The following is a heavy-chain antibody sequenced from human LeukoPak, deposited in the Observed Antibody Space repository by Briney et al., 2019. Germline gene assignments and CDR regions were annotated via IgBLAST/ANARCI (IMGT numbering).Heavy chain of an antibody. V-gene: IGHV4-34*01. CDR3: ARAASGDYFDY. CDR2: INHSGST. Sequence: SSETLSLTCAVYGGSFSGYYWSWIRQPPGKGLEWIGEINHSGSTNYNPSLKSRVTISVDTSKNQFSLKLSSVTAADTAVHYCARAASGDYFDYWGQGTLVTVSS. J-gene: IGHJ4*02. D-gene: IGHD4-17*01. CDR1: GGSFSGYY.